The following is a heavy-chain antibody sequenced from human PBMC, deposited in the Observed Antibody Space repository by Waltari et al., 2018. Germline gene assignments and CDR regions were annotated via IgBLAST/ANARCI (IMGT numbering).Heavy chain of an antibody. D-gene: IGHD6-13*01. CDR2: ISGRGGST. CDR1: GFTFSSYA. Sequence: EVQLLESGGGLVQPGGSLRLSCAASGFTFSSYAMSWVRQAPGKGVEWVSAISGRGGSTYYADSVKGRFTISRDNSKNTLYLQMNSLRAEDTAVYYCAKERAAAGTSQQFDYWGQGTLVTVSS. J-gene: IGHJ4*02. V-gene: IGHV3-23*01. CDR3: AKERAAAGTSQQFDY.